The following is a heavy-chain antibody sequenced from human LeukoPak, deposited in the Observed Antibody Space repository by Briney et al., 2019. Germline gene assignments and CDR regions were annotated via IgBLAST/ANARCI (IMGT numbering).Heavy chain of an antibody. J-gene: IGHJ4*02. D-gene: IGHD5-12*01. CDR3: AKEVGYGSPYFDY. CDR1: GFTVSSYW. CDR2: INEDGTTI. Sequence: GGSLRLSCAASGFTVSSYWMHWVRQAPGKGLVWVSRINEDGTTINYADSVKGRFTISRDNSKNTLYLQMNNARVDDTAVYYCAKEVGYGSPYFDYWGQGTLVTVSS. V-gene: IGHV3-74*01.